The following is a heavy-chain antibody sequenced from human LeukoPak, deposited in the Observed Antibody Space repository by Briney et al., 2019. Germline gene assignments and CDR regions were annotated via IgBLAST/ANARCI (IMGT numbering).Heavy chain of an antibody. V-gene: IGHV4-34*01. J-gene: IGHJ4*02. Sequence: SETLSLTCAVYGGSFSGYYWSWIRQPPGKGLEWIGEINHSGSTNYNPSLKSRVTISVDTSKNQFSLKLSSVTAADTAVYYCARPHGGGYRYYYFDYWGQGTLVTVSS. CDR2: INHSGST. D-gene: IGHD3-16*02. CDR1: GGSFSGYY. CDR3: ARPHGGGYRYYYFDY.